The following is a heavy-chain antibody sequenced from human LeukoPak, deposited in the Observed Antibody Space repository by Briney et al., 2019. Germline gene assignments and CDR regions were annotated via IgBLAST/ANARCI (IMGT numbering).Heavy chain of an antibody. CDR1: GYTFTSYD. CDR3: ARGRSSQFCSSTSCYTGMVGDAFDI. Sequence: ASVKVSCKASGYTFTSYDINWVRQATGQGLEWMGWMNPNSGNTGYAQKFQGRVTITRNTSISTASMELSSLRSEDTAVYYCARGRSSQFCSSTSCYTGMVGDAFDIWGQGTMVTVSS. D-gene: IGHD2-2*02. J-gene: IGHJ3*02. CDR2: MNPNSGNT. V-gene: IGHV1-8*03.